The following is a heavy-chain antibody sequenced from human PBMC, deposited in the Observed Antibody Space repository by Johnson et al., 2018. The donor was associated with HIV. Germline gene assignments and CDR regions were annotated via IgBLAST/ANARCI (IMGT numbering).Heavy chain of an antibody. CDR3: ARVQLLADDVFNI. Sequence: VQLVESGGGLVQPGGSLTLSCGASGFSVSNTYMNWVRQAPGKGLEWVSVIYSDGSSTSYADSVKGRFTISRDNAKNTLYLQMDSLGAEDTAVYYCARVQLLADDVFNIWGQGTMVTVSS. J-gene: IGHJ3*02. CDR1: GFSVSNTY. CDR2: IYSDGSST. V-gene: IGHV3-74*02. D-gene: IGHD3-10*01.